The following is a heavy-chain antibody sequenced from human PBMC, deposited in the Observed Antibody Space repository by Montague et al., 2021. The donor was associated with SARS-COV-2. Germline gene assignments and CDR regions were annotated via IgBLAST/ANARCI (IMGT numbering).Heavy chain of an antibody. CDR1: GFSLSTRRVC. J-gene: IGHJ4*02. D-gene: IGHD6-6*01. CDR3: AHRMPAVAACDY. Sequence: PALVKPTQTLTLTCTFSGFSLSTRRVCVGWIRQPPGKALEWLALIYWDDDKRYSPSLKSRLTITKDTSKNQVVLTMTNMDPVDTATYYCAHRMPAVAACDYWGQGTLVTVSS. CDR2: IYWDDDK. V-gene: IGHV2-5*02.